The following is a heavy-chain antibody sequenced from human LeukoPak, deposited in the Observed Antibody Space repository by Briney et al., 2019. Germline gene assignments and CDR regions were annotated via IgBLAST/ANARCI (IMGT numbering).Heavy chain of an antibody. CDR1: GYTFTGYY. Sequence: GASVKVSCKASGYTFTGYYMHWVRQAPGQGLEWMGWINPNSGGTNYAQKFQGRVTMTRDTSISTAYMELSRLRSDDTAVYYCARDGAQWGTVVTLDYWGQGTLVTVSS. CDR3: ARDGAQWGTVVTLDY. D-gene: IGHD4-23*01. CDR2: INPNSGGT. V-gene: IGHV1-2*02. J-gene: IGHJ4*02.